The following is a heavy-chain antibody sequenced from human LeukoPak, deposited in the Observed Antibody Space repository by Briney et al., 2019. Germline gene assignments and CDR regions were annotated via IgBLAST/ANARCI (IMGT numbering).Heavy chain of an antibody. CDR3: AKSMPIVVVIYLFDY. J-gene: IGHJ4*02. CDR2: ISGSGGST. Sequence: GSLRLSCAASGFTFSSYAMSWVRQAPGKGLEWVSAISGSGGSTYYADSVKGRFTISRDNSKNTLYLQMNSLRAEDTALYYCAKSMPIVVVIYLFDYWGQGTLVTVSS. V-gene: IGHV3-23*01. CDR1: GFTFSSYA. D-gene: IGHD3-22*01.